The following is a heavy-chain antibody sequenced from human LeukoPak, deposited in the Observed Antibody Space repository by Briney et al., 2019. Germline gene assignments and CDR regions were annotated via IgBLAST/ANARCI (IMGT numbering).Heavy chain of an antibody. D-gene: IGHD2-2*01. J-gene: IGHJ4*02. CDR2: ISGSGGST. Sequence: GGSLRLSCAASGFTFSSYAMSWVRQAPGRGLEWVSAISGSGGSTYYADSVKGRFTISRDNSKNTLYLQMNSLRAEDTAVYYCAKHIVVVPAAMIDYWGQGTLVTVSS. CDR3: AKHIVVVPAAMIDY. V-gene: IGHV3-23*01. CDR1: GFTFSSYA.